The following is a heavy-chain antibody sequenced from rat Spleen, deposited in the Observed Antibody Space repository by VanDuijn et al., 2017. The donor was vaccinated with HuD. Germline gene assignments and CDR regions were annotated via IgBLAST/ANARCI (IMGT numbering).Heavy chain of an antibody. CDR3: TRDHSYWGNYYPGGFAY. CDR1: GFSLTSYG. CDR2: IWGDGST. D-gene: IGHD1-12*02. V-gene: IGHV2-77*01. J-gene: IGHJ3*01. Sequence: QVQMKETGPGLVQTTQTLSVTCTVSGFSLTSYGVHWVRQAPGKGLEWMGIIWGDGSTNYNSALKSRLSISRETSKSQVFLTMNSLQTDDTAIYFCTRDHSYWGNYYPGGFAYWGQGTLVTVSS.